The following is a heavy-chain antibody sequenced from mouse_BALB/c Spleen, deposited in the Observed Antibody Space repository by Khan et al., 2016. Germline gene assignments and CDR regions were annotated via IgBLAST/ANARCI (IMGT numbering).Heavy chain of an antibody. D-gene: IGHD1-1*01. CDR1: GYSITSDYA. CDR2: ISYSGST. V-gene: IGHV3-2*02. CDR3: ARYYYGSSYFDY. J-gene: IGHJ2*01. Sequence: EVQRQESGPGLVKPSQSLSLTCTVTGYSITSDYAWNWIRQFPGNKLEWMGYISYSGSTSYNPSLKSRISNTRNTSKNQFFLQLNSVTTEDTATYYCARYYYGSSYFDYWGQGTTLTVSS.